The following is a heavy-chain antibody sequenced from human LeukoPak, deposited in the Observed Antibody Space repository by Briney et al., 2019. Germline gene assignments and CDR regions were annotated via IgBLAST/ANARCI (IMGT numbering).Heavy chain of an antibody. CDR1: GFTFSSYS. D-gene: IGHD2-15*01. J-gene: IGHJ4*02. Sequence: GGSLRLSCAASGFTFSSYSMSWVRQAPGKGLEWVSYISSSSSTIYYADSVKGRFTISRDNAKNSLYLQMNSLRAEDTAVYYCVRDNPRCCGVVPGNMEDYWGQGTLVTVSS. V-gene: IGHV3-48*04. CDR2: ISSSSSTI. CDR3: VRDNPRCCGVVPGNMEDY.